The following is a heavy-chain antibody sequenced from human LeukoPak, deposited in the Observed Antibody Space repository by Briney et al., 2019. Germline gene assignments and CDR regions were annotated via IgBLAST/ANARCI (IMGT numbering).Heavy chain of an antibody. CDR3: ATITISGNVWSFSDVRIDH. CDR2: MYHSGNT. V-gene: IGHV4-38-2*01. Sequence: SEPLPLTCDFSGFSISSGYYWGWLRPAPGKGLEWVGSMYHSGNTYYNPSLKSRVTISEDMSKNPLSLTLNSVTASDTAVYYCATITISGNVWSFSDVRIDHWGQGTLVTVSS. CDR1: GFSISSGYY. D-gene: IGHD6-19*01. J-gene: IGHJ4*02.